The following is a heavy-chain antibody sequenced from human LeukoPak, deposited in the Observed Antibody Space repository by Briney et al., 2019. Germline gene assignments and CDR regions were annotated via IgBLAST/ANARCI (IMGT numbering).Heavy chain of an antibody. J-gene: IGHJ4*02. Sequence: PSETLSLTCTVSGGSISSYYWSWIRQPAGKGLEWIGRIYTSGSTNYNPSLKSRVTMSVDTSKNQFSLKLSSVTAADTAVYYCARAITIFGVDPFDYWGQGTLVTVSS. CDR1: GGSISSYY. V-gene: IGHV4-4*07. CDR3: ARAITIFGVDPFDY. CDR2: IYTSGST. D-gene: IGHD3-3*01.